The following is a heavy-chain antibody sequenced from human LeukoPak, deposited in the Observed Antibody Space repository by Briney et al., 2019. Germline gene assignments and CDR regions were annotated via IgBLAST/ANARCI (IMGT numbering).Heavy chain of an antibody. J-gene: IGHJ5*02. D-gene: IGHD3-10*01. CDR2: INHSGST. CDR3: ATRSKKRLPRGKTGFAP. Sequence: SETLSLTCAVYGGSFSGYYWSWIRQPPGKGLEWIGEINHSGSTNYNPSLKSRVTISVDTSKNQFSLKLSSVTAADTAVYYCATRSKKRLPRGKTGFAPWAQETRVTVSS. V-gene: IGHV4-34*01. CDR1: GGSFSGYY.